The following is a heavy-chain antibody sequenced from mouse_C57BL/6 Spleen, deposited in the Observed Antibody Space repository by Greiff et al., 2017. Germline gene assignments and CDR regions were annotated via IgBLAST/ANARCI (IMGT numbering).Heavy chain of an antibody. J-gene: IGHJ4*01. CDR3: ARGTVVAPYAMDY. V-gene: IGHV2-6*03. D-gene: IGHD1-1*01. CDR1: GFSLTSYG. Sequence: VMLVESGPGLVAPSQSLSITCTVSGFSLTSYGVHWVRQPPGKGLEWLVVIWSDGSTTYNSALKSRLSISKDNSKSQVFLKMNSLQTDDTAMYYCARGTVVAPYAMDYWGQGTSVTVSS. CDR2: IWSDGST.